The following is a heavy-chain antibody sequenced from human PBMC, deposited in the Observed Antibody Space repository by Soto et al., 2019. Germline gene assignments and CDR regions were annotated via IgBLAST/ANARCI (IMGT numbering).Heavy chain of an antibody. D-gene: IGHD4-17*01. CDR2: IYDSGGT. V-gene: IGHV4-30-4*01. CDR1: GGSISSGDYY. J-gene: IGHJ2*01. CDR3: AREGTMLNTVRRRYFVL. Sequence: QVQLQESGPGLVKPSQTLSLTCTVSGGSISSGDYYWSWIRQPPGKDLEWIGYIYDSGGTYYNPGLKRRVSTSVDTSTNQFSLKLSDETAADTAVNYCAREGTMLNTVRRRYFVLWGRGTMVTVPS.